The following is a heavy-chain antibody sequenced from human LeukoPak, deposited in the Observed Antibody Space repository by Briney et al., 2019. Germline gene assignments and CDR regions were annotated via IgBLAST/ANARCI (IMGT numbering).Heavy chain of an antibody. CDR1: GFTFSRYS. CDR2: ISSSSSTI. D-gene: IGHD3-9*01. V-gene: IGHV3-48*04. Sequence: GGSLRLSCGASGFTFSRYSMNWVRQAPGKGLEWISYISSSSSTIYYADSVKGRFTISRDNAKNSLYLQMNSLRAEDTAVYYCARYSVYDILTGYVPSGFDYWGQGTLVTVSS. CDR3: ARYSVYDILTGYVPSGFDY. J-gene: IGHJ4*02.